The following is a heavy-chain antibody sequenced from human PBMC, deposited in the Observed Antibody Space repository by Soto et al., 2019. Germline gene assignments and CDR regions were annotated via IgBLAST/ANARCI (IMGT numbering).Heavy chain of an antibody. CDR1: GFIFSTYA. J-gene: IGHJ4*02. V-gene: IGHV3-33*01. D-gene: IGHD2-2*01. CDR2: IWNDGRNQ. CDR3: ARDTFSRSRTSDYFDH. Sequence: VQLVESGGGVVQPGRSLRLSCTASGFIFSTYAMHWVRQAPGKGLEWVAVIWNDGRNQYFADSVKGRFTISRDNPKNTLFLQMNSLRAEDTAVYYCARDTFSRSRTSDYFDHWGQGTLVTVSS.